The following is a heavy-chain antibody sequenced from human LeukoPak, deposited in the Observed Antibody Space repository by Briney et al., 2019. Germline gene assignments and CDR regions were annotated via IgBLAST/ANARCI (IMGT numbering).Heavy chain of an antibody. CDR2: ISGSGGST. CDR3: AKALEYCGGDCPDYYYYYMDV. D-gene: IGHD2-21*01. J-gene: IGHJ6*03. Sequence: GGSLRLSCAASGFTFSSYAMSWVRQAPGRGLEWVSAISGSGGSTYYADSVKGRFTISRDNSKNTLYLQMNSLRAEDTAVYCCAKALEYCGGDCPDYYYYYMDVWGKGTTVTVSS. V-gene: IGHV3-23*01. CDR1: GFTFSSYA.